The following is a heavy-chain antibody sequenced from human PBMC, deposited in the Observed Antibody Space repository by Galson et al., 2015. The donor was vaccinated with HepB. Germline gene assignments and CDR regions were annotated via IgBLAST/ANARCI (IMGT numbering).Heavy chain of an antibody. Sequence: SLRLSCAASGFTFSSYAMSWVRQAPGKGLEWVSAISGSGGSTYFADSVKGRFTISRDNSKNTLYLQMNSLRAEDTAVYYCAKVGRCGGDCSDYYYYGMDVWGQGTTVTVSS. CDR1: GFTFSSYA. D-gene: IGHD2-21*02. V-gene: IGHV3-23*01. CDR3: AKVGRCGGDCSDYYYYGMDV. J-gene: IGHJ6*02. CDR2: ISGSGGST.